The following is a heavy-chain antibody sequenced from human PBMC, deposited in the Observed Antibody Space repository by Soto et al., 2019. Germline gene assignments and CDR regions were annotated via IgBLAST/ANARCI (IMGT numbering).Heavy chain of an antibody. CDR3: ASVTFGGVVLAH. J-gene: IGHJ4*02. CDR1: ADSFSKYY. CDR2: IYLNGNT. Sequence: ETLCITCRVSADSFSKYYWTWIRQPPGEGLEWSGYIYLNGNTNYNTSLKGRVTISIDTSKKQFSLTLSSVTAADTAVYYCASVTFGGVVLAHWGQGTLVTVYS. V-gene: IGHV4-59*01. D-gene: IGHD3-16*01.